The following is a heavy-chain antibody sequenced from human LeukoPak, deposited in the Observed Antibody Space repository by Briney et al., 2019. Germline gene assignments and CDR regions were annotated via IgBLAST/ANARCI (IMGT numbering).Heavy chain of an antibody. Sequence: GGSLRLSCAASGFTFSDYYMSWIRQAPGKGLEWVSYISSSGSTIYYADSVKGRFTISRDNAKNSLYLQMNSLRPEDTAFYYCAKDTSNWGNDFFDYWGQGTLVTVSS. CDR2: ISSSGSTI. V-gene: IGHV3-11*01. CDR3: AKDTSNWGNDFFDY. J-gene: IGHJ4*02. CDR1: GFTFSDYY. D-gene: IGHD7-27*01.